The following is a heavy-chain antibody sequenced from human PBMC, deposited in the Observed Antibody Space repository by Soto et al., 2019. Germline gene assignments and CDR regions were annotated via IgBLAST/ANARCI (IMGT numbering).Heavy chain of an antibody. V-gene: IGHV3-23*01. D-gene: IGHD3-3*02. CDR2: LSGGGDKT. CDR1: GFIFGNYA. J-gene: IGHJ6*02. CDR3: AILEDYYGLDV. Sequence: EVRMLESGGGLVQPGGSLRLSCAASGFIFGNYAFSWVRQAPGKGLEWVSALSGGGDKTYYTDSVKGRFTISRDNSKTTVYLQMNSLRAEDKAVYYCAILEDYYGLDVWGQGATVTVSS.